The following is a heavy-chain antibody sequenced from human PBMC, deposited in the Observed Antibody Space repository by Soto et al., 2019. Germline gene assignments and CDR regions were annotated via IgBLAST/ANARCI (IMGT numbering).Heavy chain of an antibody. J-gene: IGHJ4*02. Sequence: GGSLRLSCAASGFTFTNYAMNWVRQAPGKGLEWVSVISASGESTYYADSVKGRFTISRDSSKDTLFLQMRSLRAEDTAVYYCAKGQASIAGPFVSWGQGTLVTVSS. V-gene: IGHV3-23*01. D-gene: IGHD6-6*01. CDR2: ISASGEST. CDR3: AKGQASIAGPFVS. CDR1: GFTFTNYA.